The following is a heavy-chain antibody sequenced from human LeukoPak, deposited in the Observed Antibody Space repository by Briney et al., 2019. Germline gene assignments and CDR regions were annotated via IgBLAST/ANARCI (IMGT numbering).Heavy chain of an antibody. CDR1: GFTFSSYA. CDR3: ARVYCLSTSCPSQNYYYYAMDV. D-gene: IGHD2-2*01. CDR2: ISYDGSNK. V-gene: IGHV3-30*04. Sequence: GGSLRLSCAASGFTFSSYAMHWVRQAPGKGLEWVAVISYDGSNKYYADSVEGRFTISRDNSKNTLYLQMNSLRPEDTAVYYCARVYCLSTSCPSQNYYYYAMDVWGQGTTVTVSS. J-gene: IGHJ6*02.